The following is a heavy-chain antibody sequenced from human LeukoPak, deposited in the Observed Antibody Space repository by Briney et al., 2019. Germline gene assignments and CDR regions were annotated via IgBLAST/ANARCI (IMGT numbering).Heavy chain of an antibody. Sequence: ASVKVSCKASGGTFSSYDISWARQAPGQGLEWMGGIIPMFGTANYAQKFQGRVTISADKSTSTAYMELSSLRSEDTARYFCARDSSTWYSDYYYYMDVWGQGAMVTVSS. J-gene: IGHJ6*03. V-gene: IGHV1-69*06. D-gene: IGHD2/OR15-2a*01. CDR2: IIPMFGTA. CDR3: ARDSSTWYSDYYYYMDV. CDR1: GGTFSSYD.